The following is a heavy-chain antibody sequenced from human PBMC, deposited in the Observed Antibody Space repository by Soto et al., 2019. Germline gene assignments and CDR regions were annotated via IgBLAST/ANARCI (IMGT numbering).Heavy chain of an antibody. CDR3: ARSLGETTSLFDY. CDR1: GYIFIHCF. Sequence: QVQLVQCGAEMKQPGGSVNLSCQASGYIFIHCFMHWVRQAPGQGLEWMGGINPSSGTTTYAQKFQGRVTVTRDTSTSTVYMELSSLGSGDTAMYYCARSLGETTSLFDYWGQGSLVTVSA. V-gene: IGHV1-46*01. J-gene: IGHJ4*02. CDR2: INPSSGTT. D-gene: IGHD1-26*01.